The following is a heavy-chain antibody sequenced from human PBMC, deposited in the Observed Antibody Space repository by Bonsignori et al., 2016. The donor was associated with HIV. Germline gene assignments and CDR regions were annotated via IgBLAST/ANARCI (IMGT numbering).Heavy chain of an antibody. V-gene: IGHV3-33*06. J-gene: IGHJ2*01. CDR2: IWYDGRNK. D-gene: IGHD3-3*01. CDR3: AKDQFTLGLNVLRFLESPHGYFDL. Sequence: WIRQPPGKGLEWVAAIWYDGRNKYYADSVKGRFTISRDNSQNTLYLQMNSLRAEDAAVYYCAKDQFTLGLNVLRFLESPHGYFDLWGRGTLVTVSS.